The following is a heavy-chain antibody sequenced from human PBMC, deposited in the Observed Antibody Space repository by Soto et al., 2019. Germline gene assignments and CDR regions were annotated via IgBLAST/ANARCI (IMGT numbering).Heavy chain of an antibody. J-gene: IGHJ6*02. CDR2: ISYDGNNK. Sequence: QVQLVESGGGVVQPGRSLRLSCAASRFTFSTYAMHWVRQAPGKGLEWVAVISYDGNNKYYADSVKGRFTISRDNSKNTLYLRMNSLRTEDTVVYYWARGAQGGYVFGMDVWGQGTTVTVSS. CDR1: RFTFSTYA. V-gene: IGHV3-30-3*01. CDR3: ARGAQGGYVFGMDV. D-gene: IGHD5-12*01.